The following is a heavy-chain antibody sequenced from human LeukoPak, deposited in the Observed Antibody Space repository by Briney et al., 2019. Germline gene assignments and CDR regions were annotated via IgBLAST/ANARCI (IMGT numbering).Heavy chain of an antibody. J-gene: IGHJ6*02. CDR1: GGSISSHY. D-gene: IGHD6-19*01. CDR2: IYHSGST. Sequence: SETLSLTCTVSGGSISSHYWSWIRQPPGKGLEWLGHIYHSGSTNNNPSLKSRVTMSVDTSKNQFSLNLSSVTAADTAVYYCARKGQWLVSGSYYYGMDVWGQGTTVTVSS. V-gene: IGHV4-59*11. CDR3: ARKGQWLVSGSYYYGMDV.